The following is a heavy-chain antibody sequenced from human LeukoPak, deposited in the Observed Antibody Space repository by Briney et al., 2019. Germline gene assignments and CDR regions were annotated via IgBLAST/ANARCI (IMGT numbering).Heavy chain of an antibody. CDR3: ARDHCSANSCYEDYYNGVDV. V-gene: IGHV1-2*02. CDR1: GYTFSGYY. J-gene: IGHJ6*01. D-gene: IGHD2-2*01. CDR2: INPDSGGT. Sequence: ASVKLSCKASGYTFSGYYLQWVRQAPGQGLEWMDWINPDSGGTEYAQRFQGSVTMTRDKSNSTAYMEQSRLRSDDTAVYYCARDHCSANSCYEDYYNGVDVWGQGTTVTVSS.